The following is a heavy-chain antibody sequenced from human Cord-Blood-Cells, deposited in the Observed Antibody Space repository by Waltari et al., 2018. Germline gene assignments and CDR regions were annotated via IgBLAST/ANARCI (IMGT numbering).Heavy chain of an antibody. J-gene: IGHJ3*02. CDR2: IYHSGRT. Sequence: QVQLQESGPGLVKPSETLSLTCAVSGYSISSGYYWGWIRQPPGKGLEWIGSIYHSGRTYYNPSLKSRVTISVDTSKNQFSLKLSSVTAADTAVYYCARDRPLYSYYDFWSGYYDAFDIWGQGTMVTVSS. CDR3: ARDRPLYSYYDFWSGYYDAFDI. CDR1: GYSISSGYY. D-gene: IGHD3-3*01. V-gene: IGHV4-38-2*02.